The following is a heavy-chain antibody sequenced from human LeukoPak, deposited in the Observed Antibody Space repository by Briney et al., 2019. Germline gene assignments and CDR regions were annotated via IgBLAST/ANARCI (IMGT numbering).Heavy chain of an antibody. CDR3: ARGKYYYYGMDV. CDR2: VNPNSGNT. V-gene: IGHV1-8*01. CDR1: GYTFTSYD. J-gene: IGHJ6*02. D-gene: IGHD6-6*01. Sequence: ASVKVSCKASGYTFTSYDINWVRQATGQGLEWMGWVNPNSGNTGYAQKFQGRVTMTRNTSISTAYMELSSLRSEDTAVYYCARGKYYYYGMDVWGQGTTVTVSS.